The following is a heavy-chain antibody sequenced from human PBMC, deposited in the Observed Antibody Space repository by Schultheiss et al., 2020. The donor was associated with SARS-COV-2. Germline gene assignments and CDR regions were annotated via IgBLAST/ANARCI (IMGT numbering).Heavy chain of an antibody. J-gene: IGHJ6*02. V-gene: IGHV3-30*03. Sequence: GGSLRLSCAASGFTFSSYGMHWVRQAPGKGLEWVAVISYDGSNKYYADSVKGRFTISRDNSKNTLYLQMNSLRAEDTAVYYCVRDGRPKPGYYGMDVWGQGTTVTVSS. D-gene: IGHD6-6*01. CDR2: ISYDGSNK. CDR3: VRDGRPKPGYYGMDV. CDR1: GFTFSSYG.